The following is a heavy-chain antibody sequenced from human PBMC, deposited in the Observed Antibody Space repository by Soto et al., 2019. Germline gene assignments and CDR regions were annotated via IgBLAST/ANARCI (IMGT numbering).Heavy chain of an antibody. V-gene: IGHV4-38-2*02. CDR3: AREKVGTTFFDN. CDR2: IYRSGSS. CDR1: GGAISSGYY. J-gene: IGHJ4*02. Sequence: PSETLSLTCSVSGGAISSGYYWSWVRQSPGKGLEWIGSIYRSGSSYHNPSLGSRLTLSLALSKNQFSLNLASVTAADTAMYYCAREKVGTTFFDNWGQGTQVTVSS. D-gene: IGHD1-1*01.